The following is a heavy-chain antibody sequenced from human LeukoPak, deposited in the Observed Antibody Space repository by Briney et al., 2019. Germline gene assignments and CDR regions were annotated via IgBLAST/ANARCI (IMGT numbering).Heavy chain of an antibody. CDR1: GFTFSNYW. CDR3: APEGDGYILFDY. CDR2: INSEGSST. D-gene: IGHD5-24*01. J-gene: IGHJ4*02. V-gene: IGHV3-74*01. Sequence: GRSLRLSCAASGFTFSNYWMHWVRQAPGKGLVWVSRINSEGSSTTYADAVKGRFTISRDNSKNTLYLQMNSLRVEDTAVYYCAPEGDGYILFDYWGQGTLVTVSS.